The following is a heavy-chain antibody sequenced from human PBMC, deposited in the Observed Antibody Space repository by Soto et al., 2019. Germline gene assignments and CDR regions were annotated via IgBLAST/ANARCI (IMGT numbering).Heavy chain of an antibody. D-gene: IGHD1-1*01. CDR1: GYTFTSYA. V-gene: IGHV1-3*05. CDR3: ARKQQFDGYIDY. J-gene: IGHJ4*02. Sequence: QVQLVQSGAEEKKPGASVKVSCKASGYTFTSYAMHWVRQAPGQRLEWMGWINAGNGNTKYSQKFQGRVTITRDTSASTAYMELSSLRSEDTAVYYCARKQQFDGYIDYWGQGTLVTVSS. CDR2: INAGNGNT.